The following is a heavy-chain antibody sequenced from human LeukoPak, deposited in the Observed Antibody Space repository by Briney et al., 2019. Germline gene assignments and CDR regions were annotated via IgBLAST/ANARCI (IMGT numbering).Heavy chain of an antibody. CDR1: GFTFTSYW. V-gene: IGHV3-7*01. J-gene: IGHJ4*02. CDR3: ARGYGKYGY. CDR2: IKQDGSEK. D-gene: IGHD4-17*01. Sequence: GGSLRLSCAASGFTFTSYWMSWVRQAPGTGLEWVATIKQDGSEKYYADSVKGRFTISRDNAKNSLYLQMNSLRAEDTAVYYRARGYGKYGYWGQGTRVTVSS.